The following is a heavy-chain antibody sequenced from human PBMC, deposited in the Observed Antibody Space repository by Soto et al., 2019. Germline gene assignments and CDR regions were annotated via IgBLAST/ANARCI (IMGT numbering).Heavy chain of an antibody. CDR3: ASPRCGGYRIFDY. CDR1: GFTFRSYW. Sequence: EVKLVESGGGLVRPGGSLRLSCVASGFTFRSYWMTWIRQAPGKGLEWVGNIKEDGSEEKYVDSVKGRFTISRDNAKNSLYLQMNILRVEDTAIYYCASPRCGGYRIFDYWGRGTLVTVSS. D-gene: IGHD1-26*01. J-gene: IGHJ4*02. V-gene: IGHV3-7*01. CDR2: IKEDGSEE.